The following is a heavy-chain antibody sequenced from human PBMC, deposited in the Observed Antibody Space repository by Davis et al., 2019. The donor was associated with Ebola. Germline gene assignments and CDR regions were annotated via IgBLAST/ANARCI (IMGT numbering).Heavy chain of an antibody. Sequence: GESLKISCADSVITFSSYAMTWVRQAPGKGLEWVSGINWNGGSTGYADSVKGRFTISRDNAKNSLYLRLNSLRAEDTALYHCARVNAVTGYSRFDSWGQRTLVTVSS. D-gene: IGHD3-9*01. V-gene: IGHV3-20*01. CDR3: ARVNAVTGYSRFDS. J-gene: IGHJ5*01. CDR2: INWNGGST. CDR1: VITFSSYA.